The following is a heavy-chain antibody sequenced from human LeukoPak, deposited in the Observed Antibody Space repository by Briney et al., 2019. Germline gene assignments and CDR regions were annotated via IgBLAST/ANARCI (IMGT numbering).Heavy chain of an antibody. CDR1: GYTFTGYY. J-gene: IGHJ4*02. Sequence: DTMKVSCKASGYTFTGYYMHWVRQAPGQGLEWMGWINPNSGGTNYAQKFQGRVTMTRDTSISTAYMELSRLRSDDTAVYYCARDSNGDYYFDYWGQGTLVTVSS. V-gene: IGHV1-2*02. CDR2: INPNSGGT. D-gene: IGHD4-17*01. CDR3: ARDSNGDYYFDY.